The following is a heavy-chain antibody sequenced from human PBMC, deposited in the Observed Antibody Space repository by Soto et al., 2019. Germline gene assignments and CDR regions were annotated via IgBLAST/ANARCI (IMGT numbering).Heavy chain of an antibody. CDR3: TTGWNAARYDFDI. CDR2: IKSKTDGGTT. CDR1: GFTFSNAW. D-gene: IGHD6-6*01. J-gene: IGHJ3*02. Sequence: GGSLRLSCAASGFTFSNAWMSWVRQAPGKGLEWVGRIKSKTDGGTTDYAAPVKGRFTISRDDSKNTLYLQMNSLKTEDTAVYYCTTGWNAARYDFDIWGQGTMVTVSS. V-gene: IGHV3-15*01.